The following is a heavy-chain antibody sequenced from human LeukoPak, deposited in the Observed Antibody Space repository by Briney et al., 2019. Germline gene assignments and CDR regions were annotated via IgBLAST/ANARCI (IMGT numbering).Heavy chain of an antibody. D-gene: IGHD1-20*01. Sequence: GGSLRLSCAASGFTFSSYNMNLVRQAPGKGLEWVSSISSSSNYIYYADSVKGRFTISRDSAKNSLYLQMNSLRAEDTAVYYCAREASDNWNVPANYFDYWGQGTLVSVSS. V-gene: IGHV3-21*01. J-gene: IGHJ4*02. CDR1: GFTFSSYN. CDR2: ISSSSNYI. CDR3: AREASDNWNVPANYFDY.